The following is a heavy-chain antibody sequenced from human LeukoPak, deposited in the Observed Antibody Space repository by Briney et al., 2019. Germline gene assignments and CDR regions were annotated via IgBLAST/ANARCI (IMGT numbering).Heavy chain of an antibody. CDR3: ARLEYCSGGSCYGDY. J-gene: IGHJ4*02. CDR1: GGSISSYY. Sequence: SETLSLTCTVSGGSISSYYWSWIRQPAGKGLEWIGRIHTTGSTNYNPSLRSRVTMSVDTPKNQFSLKLSSVTAADTAVYYCARLEYCSGGSCYGDYWGQGIVVTVSS. V-gene: IGHV4-4*07. D-gene: IGHD2-15*01. CDR2: IHTTGST.